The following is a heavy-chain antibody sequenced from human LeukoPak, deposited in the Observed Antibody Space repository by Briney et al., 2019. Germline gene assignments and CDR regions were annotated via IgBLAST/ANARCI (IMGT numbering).Heavy chain of an antibody. V-gene: IGHV3-48*04. Sequence: GGSLRLSCAASGFTFRSHWMSWVRQAPGKGLEWVSYISRSGSTIYYADSVKGRFTISRDNAKNSLYLQMNSLRAEDTAVYYCARDAGYSSGWDYYYYYYYMDVWGKGTTVTISS. D-gene: IGHD6-19*01. CDR1: GFTFRSHW. J-gene: IGHJ6*03. CDR3: ARDAGYSSGWDYYYYYYYMDV. CDR2: ISRSGSTI.